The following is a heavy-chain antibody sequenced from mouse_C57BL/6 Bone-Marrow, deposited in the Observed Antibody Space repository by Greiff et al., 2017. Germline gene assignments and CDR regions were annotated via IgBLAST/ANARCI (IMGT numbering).Heavy chain of an antibody. CDR3: SKQYYGSSWALFAY. J-gene: IGHJ3*01. CDR2: IHPSDSDT. CDR1: GYTFTSYW. Sequence: VQLQQPGAELVKPGASVTVSCKASGYTFTSYWMHWVKQRPGQGLEWIGRIHPSDSDTNYNQKFKGKATLTVDKSSSTAYMQLSSLTSEDSAVYSCSKQYYGSSWALFAYWGQGTLVTVSA. D-gene: IGHD1-1*01. V-gene: IGHV1-74*01.